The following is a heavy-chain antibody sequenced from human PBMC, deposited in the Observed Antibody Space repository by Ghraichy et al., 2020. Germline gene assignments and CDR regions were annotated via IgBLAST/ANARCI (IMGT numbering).Heavy chain of an antibody. V-gene: IGHV4-38-2*01. D-gene: IGHD6-6*01. CDR3: ARLSSSSFAGDPVYYFDY. J-gene: IGHJ4*02. CDR2: ISHSGGT. CDR1: GYSISSGYY. Sequence: SETLSLTCAVSGYSISSGYYWGWIRQPPGTGLEWVGTISHSGGTHYTPSLKSRVTISIDTSKNQFSLKLTSVTAADTAVYYCARLSSSSFAGDPVYYFDYWGQGTLVTVSS.